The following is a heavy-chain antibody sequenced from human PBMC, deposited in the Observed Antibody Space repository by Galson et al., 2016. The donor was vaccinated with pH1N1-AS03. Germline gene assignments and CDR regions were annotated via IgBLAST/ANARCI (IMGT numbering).Heavy chain of an antibody. J-gene: IGHJ4*01. CDR1: GFTFSLYE. V-gene: IGHV3-48*03. CDR3: ASRPGYTAY. D-gene: IGHD6-13*01. Sequence: SLRLSCAASGFTFSLYEMNWVRQAPGKGLEWVSYISSSGATKHYADSVEGRFTISRDNAKNSLYLQMSGLRAEDAAVYYCASRPGYTAYWGHGTLVAVSS. CDR2: ISSSGATK.